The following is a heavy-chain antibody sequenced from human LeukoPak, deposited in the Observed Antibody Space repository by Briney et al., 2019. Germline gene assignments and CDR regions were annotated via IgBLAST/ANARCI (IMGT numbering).Heavy chain of an antibody. J-gene: IGHJ4*02. Sequence: GGSLRLSCAASGFTFSNSAMTWIRQLPGKGLEWVSVIYSGGSTYYADSVKGRFTISRDNAKNSLYLQMNSLRAEDTAVYYCARGTMFPYYFDYWGQGTLVTVSS. CDR3: ARGTMFPYYFDY. CDR2: IYSGGST. V-gene: IGHV3-66*01. CDR1: GFTFSNSA. D-gene: IGHD3-10*02.